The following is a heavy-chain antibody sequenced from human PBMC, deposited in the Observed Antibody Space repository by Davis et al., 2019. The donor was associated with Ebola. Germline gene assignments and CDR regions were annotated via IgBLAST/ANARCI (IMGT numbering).Heavy chain of an antibody. Sequence: GESLKISCKGSGYSFTSYWIGWVRQMPGKGLEWMGIIYPGDSDTRYSPSFQGQVTISADKSTNTAYLQWSSLKASDIAMYYCARQESLYGSSDYWGQGTLVTVSS. J-gene: IGHJ4*02. CDR1: GYSFTSYW. D-gene: IGHD2/OR15-2a*01. V-gene: IGHV5-51*01. CDR2: IYPGDSDT. CDR3: ARQESLYGSSDY.